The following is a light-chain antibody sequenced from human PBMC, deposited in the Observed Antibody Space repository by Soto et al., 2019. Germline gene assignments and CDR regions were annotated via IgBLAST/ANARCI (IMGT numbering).Light chain of an antibody. CDR1: QSISSY. V-gene: IGKV1-39*01. J-gene: IGKJ3*01. CDR3: QQSYSTPFT. CDR2: AAS. Sequence: DIQMTQSPSSLSASVGDRVTITCRASQSISSYLNWYQQEPGKAPQLLIYAASSLQSGVPSRFRGRGSEKDFTRTIISLQPEDFATYYCQQSYSTPFTFGPGTKVDI.